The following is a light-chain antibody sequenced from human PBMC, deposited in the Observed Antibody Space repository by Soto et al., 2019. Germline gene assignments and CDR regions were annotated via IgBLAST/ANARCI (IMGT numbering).Light chain of an antibody. V-gene: IGKV1-5*01. CDR2: DVS. J-gene: IGKJ1*01. CDR1: QSINAW. CDR3: QPPQRYWS. Sequence: IHMTLAASAVSASVGDRVTITCRASQSINAWLAWYQQKPGKAPKLLIYDVSTLDSGVPSRFSGSGSGTEFTLTISSLQPDDFATYFCQPPQRYWSFGQGTKVDI.